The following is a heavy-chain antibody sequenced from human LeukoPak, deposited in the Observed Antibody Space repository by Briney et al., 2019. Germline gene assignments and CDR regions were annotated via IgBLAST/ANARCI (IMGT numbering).Heavy chain of an antibody. CDR2: IYPGDSDT. D-gene: IGHD5-24*01. Sequence: GESLKISCRVSGYTFATYWIGWVRQMPGKGLEWMGIIYPGDSDTRYSPSFQGQVTISADKSISTAYLQWSSLKASDTAMYYCASSSRGRDRDAFDIWGQGTMVTVSS. CDR3: ASSSRGRDRDAFDI. CDR1: GYTFATYW. V-gene: IGHV5-51*01. J-gene: IGHJ3*02.